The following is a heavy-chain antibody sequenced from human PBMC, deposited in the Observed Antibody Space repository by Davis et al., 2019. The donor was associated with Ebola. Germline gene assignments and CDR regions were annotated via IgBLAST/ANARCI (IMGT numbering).Heavy chain of an antibody. CDR1: EFTFRDYS. J-gene: IGHJ6*02. CDR2: ISSDGSNR. D-gene: IGHD2-8*02. V-gene: IGHV3-30*01. CDR3: AEIYWVRYGMDV. Sequence: GESLKISCVASEFTFRDYSINWVRQAPGKGLEWVAIISSDGSNRFYADSVKGRFTISRDNSQNTLSLQMNSLRAEDTAVYYCAEIYWVRYGMDVWGQGTTVTVSS.